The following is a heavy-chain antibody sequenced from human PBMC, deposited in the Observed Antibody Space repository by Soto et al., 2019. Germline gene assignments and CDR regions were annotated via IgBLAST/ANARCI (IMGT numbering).Heavy chain of an antibody. V-gene: IGHV3-30*18. Sequence: PGGSLRLSCAASGFTFSSYGMHWVRQAPGKGLEWVAVISYDGSNKYYADSVKGRFTISRDNSKNTLYLQMNSLRAEDTAVYYCAKDKEDFDWLLYRSPPPRRALDYWGQGT. J-gene: IGHJ4*02. CDR1: GFTFSSYG. CDR3: AKDKEDFDWLLYRSPPPRRALDY. D-gene: IGHD3-9*01. CDR2: ISYDGSNK.